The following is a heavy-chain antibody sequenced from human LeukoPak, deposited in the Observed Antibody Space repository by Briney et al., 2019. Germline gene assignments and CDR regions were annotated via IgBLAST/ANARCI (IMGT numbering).Heavy chain of an antibody. D-gene: IGHD3-22*01. CDR2: INHSGST. CDR1: GGSFSGYY. CDR3: ARGLGSGYYFPFDY. V-gene: IGHV4-34*01. Sequence: KASETLSLTCAVYGGSFSGYYWSWIRQPPGKGLEWIGEINHSGSTNYNPSLKSRVTISVDTSKDQFSLKLSSVTAADTAVYYCARGLGSGYYFPFDYWGQGTLVTVSS. J-gene: IGHJ4*02.